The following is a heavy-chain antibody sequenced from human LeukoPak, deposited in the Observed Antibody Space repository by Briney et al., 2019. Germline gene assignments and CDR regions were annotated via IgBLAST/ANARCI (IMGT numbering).Heavy chain of an antibody. V-gene: IGHV3-48*04. Sequence: PGGSLRLSCAASGFTFSSYGMSWVRQAPGKGLEWVSYISSSGSTIYYADSVKGRFTISRDNAKNSLYLQMNSLRAEDTALYYCARGALAYCGGDCYSVSDYWGQGTLVTVSS. CDR3: ARGALAYCGGDCYSVSDY. CDR2: ISSSGSTI. J-gene: IGHJ4*02. CDR1: GFTFSSYG. D-gene: IGHD2-21*02.